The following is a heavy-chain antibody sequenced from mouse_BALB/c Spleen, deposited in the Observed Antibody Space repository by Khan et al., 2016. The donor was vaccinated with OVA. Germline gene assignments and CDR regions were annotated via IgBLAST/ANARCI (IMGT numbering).Heavy chain of an antibody. Sequence: EVQLVESGGGSVKPGGSLKLSCAVSGFTFSSYAMSWVRQTPEKRLEWVASISSGGSTYYPDSVKGRFTISRDNARNILYLQMSSLRSEDMAMYYCAREAYRYDEYYFDYCGQGTTLTVSS. CDR2: ISSGGST. V-gene: IGHV5-6-5*01. CDR3: AREAYRYDEYYFDY. J-gene: IGHJ2*01. CDR1: GFTFSSYA. D-gene: IGHD2-14*01.